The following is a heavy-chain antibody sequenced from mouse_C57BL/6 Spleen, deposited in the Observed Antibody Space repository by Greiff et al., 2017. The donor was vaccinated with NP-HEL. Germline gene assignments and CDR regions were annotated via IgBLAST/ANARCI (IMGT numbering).Heavy chain of an antibody. CDR1: GYTFTDYA. CDR2: ISTYYGDA. CDR3: ASGGDGYDGWFAY. D-gene: IGHD2-2*01. J-gene: IGHJ3*01. Sequence: QVQLKQSGPELVRPGVSVKISCKGSGYTFTDYAMHWVKQSHARSLGWIGVISTYYGDASYNQKFKDKATMTVDKSSRTAYMDLARLTSEDSAVYYCASGGDGYDGWFAYWGQGTLVTVSA. V-gene: IGHV1-67*01.